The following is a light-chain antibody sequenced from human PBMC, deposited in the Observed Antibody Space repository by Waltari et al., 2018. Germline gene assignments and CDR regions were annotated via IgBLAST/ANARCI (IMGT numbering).Light chain of an antibody. V-gene: IGKV1-17*03. CDR3: LQHTDYPRT. J-gene: IGKJ1*01. CDR2: AAS. CDR1: HAITNY. Sequence: DIQMTQSPSVVSASVGDRVIITCRASHAITNYLAWFQQKPGKAPKRLIYAASALQSGVPSRFSGRGSGTEFTLTISGLQPEDFATYYCLQHTDYPRTFGQGTKVEVK.